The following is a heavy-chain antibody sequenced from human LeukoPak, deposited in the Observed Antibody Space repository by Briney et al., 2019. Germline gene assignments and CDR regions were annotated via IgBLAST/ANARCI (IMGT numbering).Heavy chain of an antibody. CDR2: ISAYNGNK. CDR3: AKDRWSSSSSEGALDI. V-gene: IGHV1-18*01. J-gene: IGHJ3*02. D-gene: IGHD6-6*01. Sequence: SVKVSCKASGYTFTNYGISLERQPPGQGLDWMGWISAYNGNKVYAHELQGRVTMTTDTSTSTAYMELRSLRSDDTAVYYGAKDRWSSSSSEGALDIWGQGTMVTVSS. CDR1: GYTFTNYG.